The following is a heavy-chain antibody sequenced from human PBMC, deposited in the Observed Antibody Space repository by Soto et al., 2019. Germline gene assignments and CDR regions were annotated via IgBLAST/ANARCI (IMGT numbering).Heavy chain of an antibody. CDR1: GGTFSSYA. V-gene: IGHV1-69*13. CDR3: AGSMDYGMDV. J-gene: IGHJ6*02. D-gene: IGHD3-10*01. CDR2: IIPIFGTA. Sequence: SVKVSCKASGGTFSSYAISWVRQAPGQGLEWMGGIIPIFGTANYAQKFQGRVTITADESTSTAHMELSSLRSEDTAVYYCAGSMDYGMDVWGQGTTVTVSS.